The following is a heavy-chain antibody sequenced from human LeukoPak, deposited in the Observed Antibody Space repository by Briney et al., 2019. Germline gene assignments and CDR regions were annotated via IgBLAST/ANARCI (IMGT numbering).Heavy chain of an antibody. CDR1: GYTFTSHD. J-gene: IGHJ4*02. CDR3: VRTPPNWGFDY. V-gene: IGHV1-8*01. CDR2: MSPNSGDT. D-gene: IGHD7-27*01. Sequence: ASVKVSCKASGYTFTSHDINWVRQATGQGLEWMGWMSPNSGDTGCAQKFQGRVTMTSDSSISTAYMELGSLRSEDTAIYYCVRTPPNWGFDYWGQGTLVTVSS.